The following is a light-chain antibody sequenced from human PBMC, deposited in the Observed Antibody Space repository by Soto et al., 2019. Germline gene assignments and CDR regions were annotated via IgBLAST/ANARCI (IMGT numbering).Light chain of an antibody. V-gene: IGKV1-9*01. CDR1: QGISSY. Sequence: DIQLTQSPSFLSASVGERVTITCRASQGISSYLAWYQQKPGKAPKLLIYAASTLQSGVPSRFSGSGSGTEFTLTISSLHAEFVATYYYQHLNRYPCTFGPGTKVDIK. J-gene: IGKJ3*01. CDR3: QHLNRYPCT. CDR2: AAS.